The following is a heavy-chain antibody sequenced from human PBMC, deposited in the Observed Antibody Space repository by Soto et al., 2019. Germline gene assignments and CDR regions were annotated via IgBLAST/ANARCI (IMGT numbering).Heavy chain of an antibody. D-gene: IGHD4-17*01. CDR3: ARYPTLTDYFYYGMDV. CDR2: IYPGDSDT. CDR1: GYIFVTYW. J-gene: IGHJ6*02. V-gene: IGHV5-51*01. Sequence: GESPKISCKGSGYIFVTYWIVWVRQIPGKGLEWMGTIYPGDSDTRYSPSFQGQVTISADRSSNTAYLQWSSLKASDTAMYYCARYPTLTDYFYYGMDVWGQGTTVTVSS.